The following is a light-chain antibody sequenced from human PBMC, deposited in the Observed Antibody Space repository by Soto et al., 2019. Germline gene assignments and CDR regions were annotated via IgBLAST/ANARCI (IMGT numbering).Light chain of an antibody. J-gene: IGKJ1*01. CDR2: KAS. CDR3: QQYNNYGTWT. Sequence: DIQMTQSPSTLSASVGDRVTITCRASQSISSWLAWYQQRPGKAPKLLIYKASSLDSGVPSRFSGSGSGTEFTLTISSLQPDEFATYYCQQYNNYGTWTLGQGTKVEIK. CDR1: QSISSW. V-gene: IGKV1-5*03.